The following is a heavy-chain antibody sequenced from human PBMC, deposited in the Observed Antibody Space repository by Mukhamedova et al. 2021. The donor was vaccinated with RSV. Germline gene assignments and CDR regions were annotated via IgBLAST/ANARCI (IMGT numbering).Heavy chain of an antibody. CDR2: ISAYNGNT. V-gene: IGHV1-18*01. D-gene: IGHD3-3*01. CDR3: ASDRSGITIFGVVIIPVQGSNWFDP. J-gene: IGHJ5*02. Sequence: GLEWMGWISAYNGNTNYAQKLQGRVTMTTDTSTSTAYMELRSLRSDDTAVYYCASDRSGITIFGVVIIPVQGSNWFDPWGQGTLV.